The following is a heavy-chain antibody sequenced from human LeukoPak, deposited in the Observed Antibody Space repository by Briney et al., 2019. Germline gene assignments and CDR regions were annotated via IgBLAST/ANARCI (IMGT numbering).Heavy chain of an antibody. J-gene: IGHJ6*03. D-gene: IGHD1-26*01. CDR3: TKDRWELPKRNYMDV. Sequence: GGSLRLSCVASGFTFSSYAMSWVRQAPGKGPEWVSGISGSGVSGAGTYYADSVKGRFTISRDYSKNTLYLQMNSLRAEDTAVYYCTKDRWELPKRNYMDVWGKGTTVTVSS. CDR1: GFTFSSYA. V-gene: IGHV3-23*01. CDR2: ISGSGVSGAGT.